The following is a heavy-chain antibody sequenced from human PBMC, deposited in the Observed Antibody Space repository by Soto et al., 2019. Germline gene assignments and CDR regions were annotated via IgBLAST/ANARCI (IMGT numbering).Heavy chain of an antibody. J-gene: IGHJ6*02. Sequence: KVSCKASGYSFTNYYVHWVRQAPGQGLEWMARIDPSDSQNNYSPSFQGHVTISVDTSINTAYLQWSSLKASDTAMYYCTRLSMARYYYYGMDVWGQGTTVTVSS. V-gene: IGHV5-10-1*01. D-gene: IGHD5-12*01. CDR1: GYSFTNYY. CDR3: TRLSMARYYYYGMDV. CDR2: IDPSDSQN.